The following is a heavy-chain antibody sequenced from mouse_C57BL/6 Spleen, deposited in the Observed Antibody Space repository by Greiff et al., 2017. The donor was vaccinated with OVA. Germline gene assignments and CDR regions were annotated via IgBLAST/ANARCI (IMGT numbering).Heavy chain of an antibody. CDR2: IYPGDGDT. Sequence: VKLQESGPELVKPGASVKISCKASGYAFSSSWMNWVKQRPGKGLEWIGRIYPGDGDTNYNGKFKGKATLTADKSSSTAYMQLSSLTSEDSAVYFCARSNYHAMDYWGQGTSVTVSS. J-gene: IGHJ4*01. CDR3: ARSNYHAMDY. V-gene: IGHV1-82*01. CDR1: GYAFSSSW.